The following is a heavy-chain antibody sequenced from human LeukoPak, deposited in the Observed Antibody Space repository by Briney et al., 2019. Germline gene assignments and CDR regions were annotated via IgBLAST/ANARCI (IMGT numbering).Heavy chain of an antibody. D-gene: IGHD2-2*01. J-gene: IGHJ4*02. V-gene: IGHV3-23*01. CDR3: AKEPQHGSWYFDY. Sequence: GGSLRLSCAASGFTFSSYAMSWVRQAPGKGLEWVSAIIGSGGSTYYADSVKGRLTISRDNSKNTLYPQMNSLRAEDTAVYYCAKEPQHGSWYFDYWGQGTLVTVSS. CDR2: IIGSGGST. CDR1: GFTFSSYA.